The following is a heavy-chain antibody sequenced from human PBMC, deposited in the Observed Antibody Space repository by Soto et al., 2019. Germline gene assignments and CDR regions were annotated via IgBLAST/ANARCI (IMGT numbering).Heavy chain of an antibody. CDR3: AKGRGGSGSLTPRVDF. CDR1: GFTFNNYA. CDR2: ISGGGDTT. Sequence: EVQLLESGGGLVQPGGSLRLSCAASGFTFNNYAMTWVRQAQGKGLEWVSPISGGGDTTSYADSVKGRFTVSRDGSKNTLYLQMSSLRAEDTALYYCAKGRGGSGSLTPRVDFWGQGTLVTVSS. D-gene: IGHD3-10*01. V-gene: IGHV3-23*01. J-gene: IGHJ4*02.